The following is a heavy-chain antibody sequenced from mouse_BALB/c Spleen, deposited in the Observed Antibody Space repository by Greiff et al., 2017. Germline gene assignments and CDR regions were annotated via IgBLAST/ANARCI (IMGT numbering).Heavy chain of an antibody. V-gene: IGHV2-9*02. J-gene: IGHJ3*01. Sequence: VQLKESGPGLVAPSQSLSITCTVSGFSLTSYGVHWVRQPPGKGLEWLGVIWAGGSTNYNSALMSRLSISKDNSKSQVFLKMNSLQTDDPAMYYCARDGVRAYWGQGTLVTVSA. CDR2: IWAGGST. CDR1: GFSLTSYG. D-gene: IGHD2-14*01. CDR3: ARDGVRAY.